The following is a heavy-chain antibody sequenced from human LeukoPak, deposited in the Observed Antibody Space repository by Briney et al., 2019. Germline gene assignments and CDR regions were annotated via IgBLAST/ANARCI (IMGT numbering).Heavy chain of an antibody. V-gene: IGHV3-11*01. J-gene: IGHJ4*02. CDR2: ISNSGSSI. CDR1: GFIFSDYY. Sequence: GGSLRLSCAASGFIFSDYYMSWIRQAPGKGLEWISYISNSGSSIYYADSVKGRFTISRDNTKNSLYLQMDSLRAEDTAVYYCARDKEGDRSGTTYDCWGQGTLVTVSS. CDR3: ARDKEGDRSGTTYDC. D-gene: IGHD6-25*01.